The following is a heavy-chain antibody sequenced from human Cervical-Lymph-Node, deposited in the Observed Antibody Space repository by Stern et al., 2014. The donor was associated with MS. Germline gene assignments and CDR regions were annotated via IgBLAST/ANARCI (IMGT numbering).Heavy chain of an antibody. CDR3: ARDKEDTNMAFRYFDN. V-gene: IGHV4-61*02. CDR1: GGSVGSGSYA. CDR2: IYTTGST. D-gene: IGHD5-18*01. J-gene: IGHJ4*02. Sequence: QLQLQESGPGLVKPSQTLSLTCTVSGGSVGSGSYAWSWIRQPAGKGLEWIGRIYTTGSTYYNPSLKSRVSISIDTSKTQFPLNLTSVTAADTAVYYCARDKEDTNMAFRYFDNWGQGTLVTVSS.